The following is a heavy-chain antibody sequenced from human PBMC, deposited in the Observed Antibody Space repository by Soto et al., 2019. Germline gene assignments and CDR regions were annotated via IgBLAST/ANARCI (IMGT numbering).Heavy chain of an antibody. V-gene: IGHV4-59*01. D-gene: IGHD1-1*01. Sequence: PSETLSLTCTVSGGSISSYYWSWIRQPPGKGLEWIGYIYYSGSTNYNPSLKSRVTISVDTSKNQFSLKLSSVTAADTAVYYCARGRGELVGPDAFDIWGQGTMVTVSS. J-gene: IGHJ3*02. CDR2: IYYSGST. CDR3: ARGRGELVGPDAFDI. CDR1: GGSISSYY.